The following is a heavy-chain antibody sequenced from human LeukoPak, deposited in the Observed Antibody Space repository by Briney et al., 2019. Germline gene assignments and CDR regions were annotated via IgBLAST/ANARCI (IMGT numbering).Heavy chain of an antibody. Sequence: SETLSLTCAVYGGSFSGYYWSWIRQPPGKGLEWIGEINHSGSTNYNPSLKSRVTISVDTSKNHSSLKLSPVTAADTAVYYCAQYGRSSAIDYWGQGTLVTVSS. J-gene: IGHJ4*02. CDR2: INHSGST. D-gene: IGHD6-6*01. CDR1: GGSFSGYY. CDR3: AQYGRSSAIDY. V-gene: IGHV4-34*01.